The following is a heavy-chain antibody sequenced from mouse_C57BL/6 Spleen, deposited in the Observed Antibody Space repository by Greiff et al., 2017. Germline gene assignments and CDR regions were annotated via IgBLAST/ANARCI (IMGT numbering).Heavy chain of an antibody. CDR1: GYTFTSYW. CDR3: AIPRLPGSTWFAY. J-gene: IGHJ3*01. Sequence: QVQLQQPGAELVKPGASVKVSCKASGYTFTSYWMHWVKQRPGQGLEWIGRIHPSDSDTNYNQKFKGKATLTVDKSSRTAYMKLSSLTSEDSAVYYCAIPRLPGSTWFAYWGQGTLVTVSA. CDR2: IHPSDSDT. V-gene: IGHV1-74*01. D-gene: IGHD1-1*01.